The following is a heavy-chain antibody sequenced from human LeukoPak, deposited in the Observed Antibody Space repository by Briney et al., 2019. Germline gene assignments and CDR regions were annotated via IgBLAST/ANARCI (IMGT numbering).Heavy chain of an antibody. J-gene: IGHJ4*02. V-gene: IGHV3-21*01. D-gene: IGHD4-17*01. Sequence: PGGSLRLSCAASGFIFSSFTMNWVRQAPGKGLEWVSSISCDSKSIYYADSVKGRFIISRDNAKNSLFLQMERLRAEDTALYYCTRGSYGYYGYWGQGTLVTVSS. CDR3: TRGSYGYYGY. CDR1: GFIFSSFT. CDR2: ISCDSKSI.